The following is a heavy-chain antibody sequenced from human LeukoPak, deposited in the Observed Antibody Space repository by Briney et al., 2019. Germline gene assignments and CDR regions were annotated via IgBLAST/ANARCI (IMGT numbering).Heavy chain of an antibody. CDR3: AAIGNPSVAAGPTWFDA. CDR2: FDREDGEI. CDR1: GYRLNELS. Sequence: ASMKVSCKVSGYRLNELSMHWVRQTPGKGLEWMGGFDREDGEIVYAQKLQGRVTMTTDTSTSTAYMELRSLRSDDTAVYYCAAIGNPSVAAGPTWFDAWGQGTLVTVSS. D-gene: IGHD6-6*01. J-gene: IGHJ5*02. V-gene: IGHV1-24*01.